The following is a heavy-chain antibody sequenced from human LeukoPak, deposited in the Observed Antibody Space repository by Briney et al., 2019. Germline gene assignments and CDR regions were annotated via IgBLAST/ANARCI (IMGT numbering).Heavy chain of an antibody. J-gene: IGHJ5*02. CDR2: ISAYNGNT. Sequence: ASVKVSCKASGYTFTSYGISWVRQAPGQGLEWMGWISAYNGNTNYAQKLQGRVTMTTDTSTSTAYMELRSLRSDDTAVYYCAGEVAVAGSNWFDPWGQGTLVTVSS. D-gene: IGHD6-19*01. CDR1: GYTFTSYG. CDR3: AGEVAVAGSNWFDP. V-gene: IGHV1-18*01.